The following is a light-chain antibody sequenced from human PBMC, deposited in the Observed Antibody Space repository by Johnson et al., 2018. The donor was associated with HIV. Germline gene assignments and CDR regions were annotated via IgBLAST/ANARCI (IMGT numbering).Light chain of an antibody. CDR2: ENN. CDR3: GTWDSSLSAGYV. J-gene: IGLJ1*01. V-gene: IGLV1-51*02. CDR1: SSNIGNND. Sequence: QSVLTQPPSVSAAPGQKVTISCSGSSSNIGNNDVSWYQQLPGTAPKLLIYENNKRPSGIPDRFSGSKSGTSATLGITGLQTGDEADYYCGTWDSSLSAGYVFGTDQGHRP.